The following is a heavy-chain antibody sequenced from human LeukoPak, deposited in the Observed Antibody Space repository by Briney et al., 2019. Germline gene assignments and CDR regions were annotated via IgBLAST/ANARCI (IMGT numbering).Heavy chain of an antibody. Sequence: SQTLSLTCTVSGGSISSGGYYWSWIRQHPGTGLEWIGYIYYSGSTYYNPSLKSRVTISVDTPKNQFSLKLSSVTAADTAVYYCARDQGFEPSFDYWGQGTLVTVSS. CDR2: IYYSGST. J-gene: IGHJ4*02. V-gene: IGHV4-31*03. D-gene: IGHD1-14*01. CDR3: ARDQGFEPSFDY. CDR1: GGSISSGGYY.